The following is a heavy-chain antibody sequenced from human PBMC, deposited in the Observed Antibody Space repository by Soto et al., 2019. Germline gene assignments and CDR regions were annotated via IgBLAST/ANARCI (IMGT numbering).Heavy chain of an antibody. V-gene: IGHV1-69*13. CDR1: GGTFSSYA. D-gene: IGHD6-13*01. CDR3: ARSAHSRSWWNWFDP. CDR2: IIPIFGTA. J-gene: IGHJ5*02. Sequence: SVKVSCKASGGTFSSYAISWVRQAPGQGLEWMGGIIPIFGTANYAQKFQGRVTITADESTSTAYMELSSLRSEDTAVYYCARSAHSRSWWNWFDPWGQGTLVTVSS.